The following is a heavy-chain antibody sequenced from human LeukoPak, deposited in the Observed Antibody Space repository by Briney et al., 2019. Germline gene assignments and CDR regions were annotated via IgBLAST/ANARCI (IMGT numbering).Heavy chain of an antibody. D-gene: IGHD6-19*01. V-gene: IGHV3-30*04. CDR3: ARDYSSGWYGGY. CDR2: ISYDGSNK. J-gene: IGHJ4*02. CDR1: GFTFSSYA. Sequence: GGSLRLSCAASGFTFSSYAMHWVRQAPGKGLEWVAVISYDGSNKYYADSVKGRFTISRDNSKNTLYLQMNSLRAEDTAVYYCARDYSSGWYGGYWGQGTLVAVSS.